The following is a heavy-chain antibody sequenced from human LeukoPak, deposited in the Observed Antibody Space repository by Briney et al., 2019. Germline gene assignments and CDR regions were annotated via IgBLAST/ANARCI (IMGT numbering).Heavy chain of an antibody. J-gene: IGHJ4*02. D-gene: IGHD3-3*01. Sequence: RGSLRLSCAAPGFTFSSSWMHSVRQAPGKGLVWVSRINSEGSGTSYAASVKGRFTISRDNAKSTLYLQMNSLRAEDTAVYYCAREQANSYYDFWSGQNSLLDYWGQGALVTASS. CDR1: GFTFSSSW. V-gene: IGHV3-74*01. CDR3: AREQANSYYDFWSGQNSLLDY. CDR2: INSEGSGT.